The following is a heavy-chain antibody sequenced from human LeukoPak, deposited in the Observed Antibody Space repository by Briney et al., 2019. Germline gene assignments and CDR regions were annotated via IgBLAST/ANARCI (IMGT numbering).Heavy chain of an antibody. CDR3: ASHYYDSRDDAFDI. D-gene: IGHD3-22*01. V-gene: IGHV1-2*02. CDR2: INPNSGGT. CDR1: GYTFTGYY. Sequence: GASVKVSCKASGYTFTGYYMHWVRQAPGQGLEWMGWINPNSGGTNYAQKFQGRVTMTRDKSISTAYMELSRLRSDDTAVYYCASHYYDSRDDAFDIWGQGTMVTVSS. J-gene: IGHJ3*02.